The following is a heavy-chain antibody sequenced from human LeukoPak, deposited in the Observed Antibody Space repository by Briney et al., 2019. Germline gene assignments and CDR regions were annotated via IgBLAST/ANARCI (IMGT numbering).Heavy chain of an antibody. D-gene: IGHD6-13*01. CDR1: Y. CDR2: IYYSGTT. V-gene: IGHV4-59*01. Sequence: SETLSLTCTDYWSWIRQPPGKGMQWTGDIYYSGTTNYNPSLKSRVNISVDTSKNQFSLKLRSVTAADTAVDYCARGVYIAAAQYGYWGQGTLVTVSS. CDR3: ARGVYIAAAQYGY. J-gene: IGHJ4*02.